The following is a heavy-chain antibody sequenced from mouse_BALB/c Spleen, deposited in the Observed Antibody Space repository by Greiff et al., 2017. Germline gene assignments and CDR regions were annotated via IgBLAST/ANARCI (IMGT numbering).Heavy chain of an antibody. V-gene: IGHV1-87*01. CDR2: IYPGDGDT. D-gene: IGHD2-4*01. J-gene: IGHJ4*01. CDR3: APFGITTYAMDY. CDR1: GYTFTSYW. Sequence: VQLQQSGAELARPGASVKLSCKASGYTFTSYWMQWVKQRPGQGLEWIGAIYPGDGDTRYTQKFKGKATLTADKSSSTAYMQLSSLASEDSAVYYCAPFGITTYAMDYWGQGTSVTVSS.